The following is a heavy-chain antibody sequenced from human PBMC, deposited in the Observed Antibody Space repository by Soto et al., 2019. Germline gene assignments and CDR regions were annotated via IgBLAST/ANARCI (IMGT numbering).Heavy chain of an antibody. CDR1: GFTFSSYG. CDR3: ATPHIATHYYYCMDV. CDR2: ISYDGSKK. Sequence: QVQVVESGGGVVQPGRSLRLSCAASGFTFSSYGMHWVRQAPGKGLEWVAVISYDGSKKYYADSVKGRFTISRDNSKNTLYLQLNSLRPEDTAVFYCATPHIATHYYYCMDVWGQGTTVTVSS. J-gene: IGHJ6*02. V-gene: IGHV3-30*03. D-gene: IGHD6-6*01.